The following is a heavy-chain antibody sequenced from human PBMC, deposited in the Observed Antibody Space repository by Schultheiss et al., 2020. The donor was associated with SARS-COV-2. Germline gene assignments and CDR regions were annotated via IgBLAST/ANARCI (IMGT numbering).Heavy chain of an antibody. J-gene: IGHJ5*01. CDR1: GGSISSGGYY. D-gene: IGHD2-21*02. V-gene: IGHV4-39*01. CDR2: IYYSGST. Sequence: SETLSLTCTVSGGSISSGGYYWSWIRQHPGKGLEWIGSIYYSGSTYYNPSLKSRVTISVDTSKNQFSLKLNSMTAADTAVYYCARDLRAEVVTAFDSWGQGTLVTVSS. CDR3: ARDLRAEVVTAFDS.